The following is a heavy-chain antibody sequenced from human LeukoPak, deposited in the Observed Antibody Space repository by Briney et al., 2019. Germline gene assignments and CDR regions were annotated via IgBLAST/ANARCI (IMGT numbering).Heavy chain of an antibody. V-gene: IGHV3-7*03. D-gene: IGHD2-2*01. CDR2: IKEDGTEK. J-gene: IGHJ5*02. CDR3: AKGRPLGYCSSSSCSEWFDP. Sequence: PGGSLRLSCVASGFTFNSYWMNWVRQAPGKGLEWVASIKEDGTEKYYVDSVRGRFTISRDNSKNTLFLQMDSLRAEDTAVYYCAKGRPLGYCSSSSCSEWFDPWGQGTLVTVSS. CDR1: GFTFNSYW.